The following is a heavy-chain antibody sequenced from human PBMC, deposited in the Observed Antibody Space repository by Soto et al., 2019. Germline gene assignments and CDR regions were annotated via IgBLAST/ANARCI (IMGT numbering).Heavy chain of an antibody. CDR1: GDSISSHY. D-gene: IGHD3-10*01. CDR2: GST. CDR3: ARVSTSASGSYYTLDY. J-gene: IGHJ4*02. Sequence: SETLSLTCTLSGDSISSHYWSWIRQPPGKGLEWIGFGSTKYNPSLKSRIRISVDTSKNQFSLNLTSATAADTAVYYCARVSTSASGSYYTLDYWGQGTLVTVSS. V-gene: IGHV4-59*11.